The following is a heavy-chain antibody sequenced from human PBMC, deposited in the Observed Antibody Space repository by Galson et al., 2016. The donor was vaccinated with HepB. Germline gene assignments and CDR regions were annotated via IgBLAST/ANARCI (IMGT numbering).Heavy chain of an antibody. V-gene: IGHV3-48*03. J-gene: IGHJ4*02. D-gene: IGHD3-22*01. CDR1: GFTFSSYE. Sequence: SLRLSCAASGFTFSSYEMNWVRQAPGKGLEWLSYISSSGSSRYNADSVKGRFTISRDHAENSRYLQMNSQGAEDTAGYYCARAPPHRSSGYYYWAEPFDYWGQGTLVTVSS. CDR2: ISSSGSSR. CDR3: ARAPPHRSSGYYYWAEPFDY.